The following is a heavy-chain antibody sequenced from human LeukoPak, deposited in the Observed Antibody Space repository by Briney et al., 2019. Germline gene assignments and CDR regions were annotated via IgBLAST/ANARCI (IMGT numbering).Heavy chain of an antibody. CDR1: GYTFTSYA. J-gene: IGHJ3*02. CDR3: ARDKAGYSGSPDAFDI. CDR2: INAGNGNT. V-gene: IGHV1-3*03. Sequence: AASVKVSCKASGYTFTSYAMHWVRQAPGQRLEWMGWINAGNGNTKYSQEFQGRVTMTRDMSTSTVYMELSSLRSEDTAVYYCARDKAGYSGSPDAFDIWGQGTMVTVSS. D-gene: IGHD1-26*01.